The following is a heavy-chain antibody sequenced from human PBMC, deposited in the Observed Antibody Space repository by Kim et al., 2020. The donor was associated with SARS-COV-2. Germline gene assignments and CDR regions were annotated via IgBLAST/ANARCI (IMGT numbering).Heavy chain of an antibody. CDR2: IYYSGST. V-gene: IGHV4-59*01. D-gene: IGHD2-15*01. CDR3: ARDDRSGGSDSLYYYYMDV. CDR1: GGSISSYY. J-gene: IGHJ6*03. Sequence: SETLSLTCTVSGGSISSYYWSWIRQPPGKGLEWIGYIYYSGSTNYNPSLKSRVTISVDTSKNQFSLQLSSVTAADTAVYYCARDDRSGGSDSLYYYYMDVWGKGTTVTVSS.